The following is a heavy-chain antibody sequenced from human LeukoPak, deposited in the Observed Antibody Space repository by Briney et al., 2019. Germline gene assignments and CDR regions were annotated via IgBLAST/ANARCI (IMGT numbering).Heavy chain of an antibody. CDR3: GRASRSLVRGEIGY. D-gene: IGHD3-10*01. V-gene: IGHV3-7*01. CDR1: GFTFTDYW. J-gene: IGHJ4*02. Sequence: GGSLRLSCAASGFTFTDYWMNWVRQAPGKGLEWVANIKEDGSAKFYVDSLKGRFTVSRDNAKNSLYLQMNSLRAEDTAVYYCGRASRSLVRGEIGYWGQGTLVTVSS. CDR2: IKEDGSAK.